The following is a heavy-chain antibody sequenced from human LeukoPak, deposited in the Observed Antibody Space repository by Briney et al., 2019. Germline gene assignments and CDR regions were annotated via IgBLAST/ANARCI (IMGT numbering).Heavy chain of an antibody. J-gene: IGHJ4*02. Sequence: SETLSLTCTVSGGSISSYYWSWIRQPPGKGLEWIGYIYYSGSTNYNPSLKSRVTISVDRSKNQFSLKLSPVTAADTAVYYCARGRPYYYDSSGPCSFDYWGQGTLVTVSS. V-gene: IGHV4-59*12. D-gene: IGHD3-22*01. CDR1: GGSISSYY. CDR3: ARGRPYYYDSSGPCSFDY. CDR2: IYYSGST.